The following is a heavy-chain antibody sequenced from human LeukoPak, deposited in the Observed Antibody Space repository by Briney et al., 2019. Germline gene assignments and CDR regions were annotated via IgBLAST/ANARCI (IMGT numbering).Heavy chain of an antibody. V-gene: IGHV1-24*01. CDR1: GYTLTELS. CDR2: FDPEDGET. J-gene: IGHJ4*02. Sequence: ASVKVSCKVSGYTLTELSMHWVRQAPGKGLEWMGGFDPEDGETIYAQKFQGRVTMTEDTSTDTAYMELSSLRSEDTAVYYCATRNYGDYEYYFDYWGQGTLVTVSS. CDR3: ATRNYGDYEYYFDY. D-gene: IGHD4-17*01.